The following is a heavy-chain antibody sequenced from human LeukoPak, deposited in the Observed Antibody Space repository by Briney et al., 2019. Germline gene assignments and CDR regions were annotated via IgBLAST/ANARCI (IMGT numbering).Heavy chain of an antibody. CDR1: GFTFSSYA. Sequence: PGGSLRLSCAASGFTFSSYAMSWVRQAPGKGLEWVSVISGSGGTTYYADSVKGRFTISRDNAKNTLYLQMNSLRAEDTAVYYCARDGAETFDYWGQGTLVTVSS. V-gene: IGHV3-23*01. CDR2: ISGSGGTT. CDR3: ARDGAETFDY. D-gene: IGHD1-26*01. J-gene: IGHJ4*02.